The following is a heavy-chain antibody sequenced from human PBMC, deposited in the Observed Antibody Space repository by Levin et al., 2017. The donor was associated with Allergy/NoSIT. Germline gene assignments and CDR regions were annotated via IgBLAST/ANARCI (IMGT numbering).Heavy chain of an antibody. Sequence: KTSETLSLTCTVSGGSISNYYWSWIRQPPGKGLEWIGYIYYSGSTNYNPSLKSRVTISVDTSKNQFSLKLSSVTAADTAVYYCARHGVCSGGSCYFDSWGQGTLVTVSS. CDR1: GGSISNYY. CDR3: ARHGVCSGGSCYFDS. V-gene: IGHV4-59*08. J-gene: IGHJ4*02. D-gene: IGHD2-15*01. CDR2: IYYSGST.